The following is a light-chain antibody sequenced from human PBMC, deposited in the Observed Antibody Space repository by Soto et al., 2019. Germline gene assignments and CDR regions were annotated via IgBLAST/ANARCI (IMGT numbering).Light chain of an antibody. CDR3: SAWDNWMNGLL. Sequence: QSVLTQPPSVSGAPGQRVTISCTGSSSNIGAGYDVHWYQQLPGTAPKLLIYGTGVRPSGVPDRFSGSNSGTSGSLAISGLQSEDEAVYYCSAWDNWMNGLLFGGGTKLTVL. V-gene: IGLV1-40*01. J-gene: IGLJ2*01. CDR1: SSNIGAGYD. CDR2: GTG.